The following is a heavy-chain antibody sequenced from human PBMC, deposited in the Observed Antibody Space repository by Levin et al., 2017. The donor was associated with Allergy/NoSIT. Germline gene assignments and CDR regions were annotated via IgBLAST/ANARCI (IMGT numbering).Heavy chain of an antibody. Sequence: SVKVSCKASGGTFSSYAISWVRQAPGQGLEWMGGIIPIFGTANYAQKFQGRVTIIADRSTSTTYMELRSLRSEDTAVYYCARAECSSTTCYLGSYYGLDVWGQGTTVTVSS. CDR1: GGTFSSYA. J-gene: IGHJ6*02. D-gene: IGHD2-2*01. V-gene: IGHV1-69*06. CDR3: ARAECSSTTCYLGSYYGLDV. CDR2: IIPIFGTA.